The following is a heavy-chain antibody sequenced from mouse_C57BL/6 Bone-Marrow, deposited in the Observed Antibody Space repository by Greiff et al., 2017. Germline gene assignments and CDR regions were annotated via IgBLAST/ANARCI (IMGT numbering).Heavy chain of an antibody. Sequence: VQLQQSGADLVKPGASVKLSCKASGYTFTSYWMYWVKQRPGQGLEWIGMILTNSGSTNYNEKFKSKATLTVDKSPSTAFMQLSSLTAEDSAVYYCARVKIKKIGYYGSSWGDGAIAYWGQGTAVTVSA. V-gene: IGHV1-64*01. D-gene: IGHD1-1*01. CDR2: ILTNSGST. CDR3: ARVKIKKIGYYGSSWGDGAIAY. J-gene: IGHJ4*01. CDR1: GYTFTSYW.